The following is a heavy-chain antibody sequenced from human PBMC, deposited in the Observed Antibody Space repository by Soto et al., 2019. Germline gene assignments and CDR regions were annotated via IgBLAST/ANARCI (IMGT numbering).Heavy chain of an antibody. J-gene: IGHJ5*02. CDR2: ISSSSSYI. CDR1: GFTFSSYS. V-gene: IGHV3-21*01. Sequence: PVGSLRLSCAASGFTFSSYSMNWVRQAPGKGLEWVSSISSSSSYIYYADSVKGRFTISRDNAKNSLYLQMNSLRAEDTAVYYCARDSFLDPAGWFDPWGQGTLVTVSS. D-gene: IGHD3-3*02. CDR3: ARDSFLDPAGWFDP.